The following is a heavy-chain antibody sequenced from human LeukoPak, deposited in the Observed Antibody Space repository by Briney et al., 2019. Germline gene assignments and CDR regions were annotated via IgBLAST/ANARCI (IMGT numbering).Heavy chain of an antibody. V-gene: IGHV4-34*01. CDR1: GGSFSGYY. CDR2: INHSGST. Sequence: SETLSLTCAVYGGSFSGYYWSWIRQPPGKGLEWIGEINHSGSTNYNPSLKSRVTISVDTSKNQFSLKLSSVTAADTAVYYCARLGSSRYSGYVGYWRQGTLVTVSS. CDR3: ARLGSSRYSGYVGY. D-gene: IGHD1-26*01. J-gene: IGHJ4*02.